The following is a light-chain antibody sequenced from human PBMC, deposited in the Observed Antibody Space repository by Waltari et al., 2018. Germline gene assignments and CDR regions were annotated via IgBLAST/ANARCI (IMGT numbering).Light chain of an antibody. J-gene: IGKJ3*01. CDR2: EAT. CDR3: QRYNSDPIT. V-gene: IGKV1-5*03. CDR1: QSIGSR. Sequence: DIHMTQSPSTLSASVGDRVTITCRASQSIGSRLAWSKQKPGESPKLLIYEATSLESGVPSRFSASGSGTDFTLTISSLQPDDFATYYCQRYNSDPITFGPGTKVDI.